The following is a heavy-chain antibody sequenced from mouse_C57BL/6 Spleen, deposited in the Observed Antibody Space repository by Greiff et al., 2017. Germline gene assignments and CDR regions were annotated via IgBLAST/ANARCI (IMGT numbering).Heavy chain of an antibody. Sequence: QVQLQQPGAELVKPGASVKLSCKASGYTFTSYWMQWVKQRPGQGLEWIGEIDPSDSYTNYNQKFKGKATLTVDTSSSTAYMQLSSLTSEDSAVYYCARGDGYINYPFAYWGQGTLVTVSA. CDR1: GYTFTSYW. D-gene: IGHD2-5*01. J-gene: IGHJ3*01. CDR2: IDPSDSYT. V-gene: IGHV1-50*01. CDR3: ARGDGYINYPFAY.